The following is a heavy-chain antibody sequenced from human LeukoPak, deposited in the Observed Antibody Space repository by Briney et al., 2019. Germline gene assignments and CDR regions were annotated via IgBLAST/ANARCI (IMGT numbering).Heavy chain of an antibody. CDR3: ARDALRGVIYYMDV. CDR2: ISSSSSYI. V-gene: IGHV3-21*01. Sequence: GGSLRLSCAASGFTFSSYSMNWVRQAPGKGLEWVSSISSSSSYIYYADPVKGRFTISRDNAKNSLYLQMNSLRAEDTAVYYCARDALRGVIYYMDVWGKGTTVTISS. CDR1: GFTFSSYS. J-gene: IGHJ6*03. D-gene: IGHD3-10*01.